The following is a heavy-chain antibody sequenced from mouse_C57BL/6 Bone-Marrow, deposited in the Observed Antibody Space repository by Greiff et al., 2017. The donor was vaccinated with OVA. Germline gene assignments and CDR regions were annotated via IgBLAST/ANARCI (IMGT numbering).Heavy chain of an antibody. CDR1: GFTFNTYA. J-gene: IGHJ1*03. Sequence: EVQLVESGGGLVQPKGSLKLSCAASGFTFNTYAMHWVRQAPGQGLEWVARIRSKSSNYATYYAVSVKDRFTISRDDSQSTLYLQMNNLKTEDTAMYYCVSDLRWLLWYFDVWGTGTTVTVSS. D-gene: IGHD2-3*01. V-gene: IGHV10-3*01. CDR2: IRSKSSNYAT. CDR3: VSDLRWLLWYFDV.